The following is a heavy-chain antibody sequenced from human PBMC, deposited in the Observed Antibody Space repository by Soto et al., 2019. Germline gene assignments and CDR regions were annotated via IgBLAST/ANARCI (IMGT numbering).Heavy chain of an antibody. D-gene: IGHD3-10*01. CDR1: GGSISSFY. CDR3: ARRPGFGHAFDI. Sequence: QVQLQESGPGLVKPSETLSLTCTVSGGSISSFYWSWIRQPPGKGLDWIGYIYYSGSTNYIPSLKRRVTISVDTSKNQFSLKLSSMTAADTAVYYCARRPGFGHAFDIWGQGTLVTVSS. J-gene: IGHJ3*02. V-gene: IGHV4-59*08. CDR2: IYYSGST.